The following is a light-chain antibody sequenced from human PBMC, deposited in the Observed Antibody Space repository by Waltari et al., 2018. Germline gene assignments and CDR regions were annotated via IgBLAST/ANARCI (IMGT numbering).Light chain of an antibody. CDR1: AWTEQY. CDR3: QSADSTSTYYV. CDR2: KDT. J-gene: IGLJ1*01. Sequence: SSDLAQPPSVSVSPGQTARITCSGDAWTEQYASWYQQKPGHAPVLVINKDTERPSGIPERFSGSNVWTTVTLSISGVQAEDEADYDCQSADSTSTYYVFGSGTKVTVL. V-gene: IGLV3-25*03.